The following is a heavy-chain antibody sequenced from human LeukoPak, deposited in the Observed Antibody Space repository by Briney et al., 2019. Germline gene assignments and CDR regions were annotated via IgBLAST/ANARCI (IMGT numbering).Heavy chain of an antibody. CDR2: ISGSGGST. CDR3: ANRRASRRTGTWILDY. CDR1: GFTFSSYA. J-gene: IGHJ4*02. V-gene: IGHV3-23*01. D-gene: IGHD1-1*01. Sequence: GGSLRLSCAASGFTFSSYAMSWVRQAPGKGLEWVSAISGSGGSTYYADSVKGRFTISRDNSKNTLYLQMNSLRAEDTAVYYCANRRASRRTGTWILDYWGQGTLVTVSS.